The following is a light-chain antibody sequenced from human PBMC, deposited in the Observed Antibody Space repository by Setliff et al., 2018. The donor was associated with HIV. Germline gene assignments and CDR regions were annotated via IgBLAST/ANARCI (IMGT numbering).Light chain of an antibody. CDR2: QAT. CDR3: CSNTGSNTYV. CDR1: SSDIGRYNL. V-gene: IGLV2-23*01. Sequence: QSALTQPASVSGSPGQSITISCTGTSSDIGRYNLVSWYQQYPGKAPKPMIYQATKRPSGVSNRFSGSKSGNTASLTISGLQAEDEADYYCCSNTGSNTYVFGSGTKV. J-gene: IGLJ1*01.